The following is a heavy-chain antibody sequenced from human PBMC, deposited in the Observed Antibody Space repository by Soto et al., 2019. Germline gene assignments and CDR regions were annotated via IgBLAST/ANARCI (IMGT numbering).Heavy chain of an antibody. J-gene: IGHJ6*02. CDR3: ARLVSSTSGTPTTYYYYYGMDV. V-gene: IGHV5-10-1*01. Sequence: PGESLKISCKGSGYSFTSYWISWVRQMPGKGLEWMGRIDPSDSYTNYSPSFQGHVTISADKSISTAYLQWSSLKASDTAMYYCARLVSSTSGTPTTYYYYYGMDVWGQGTKVTVYS. D-gene: IGHD2-2*01. CDR1: GYSFTSYW. CDR2: IDPSDSYT.